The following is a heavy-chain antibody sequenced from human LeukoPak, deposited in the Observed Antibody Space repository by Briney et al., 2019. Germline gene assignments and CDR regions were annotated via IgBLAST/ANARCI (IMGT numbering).Heavy chain of an antibody. CDR3: AKDLGSITMVRGAPTGWYFDL. J-gene: IGHJ2*01. D-gene: IGHD3-10*01. Sequence: PGGSLRLSCAASGFTFSSYNINWVRQAPGKGLEWVSYISSSRRTISYADSVKGRFTISRDNAKNSLYLQMNSLRAEDTAVYYCAKDLGSITMVRGAPTGWYFDLWGRGTLVTVSS. CDR2: ISSSRRTI. V-gene: IGHV3-48*01. CDR1: GFTFSSYN.